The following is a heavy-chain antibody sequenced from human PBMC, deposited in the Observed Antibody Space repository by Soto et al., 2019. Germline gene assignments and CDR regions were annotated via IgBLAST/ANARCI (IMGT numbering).Heavy chain of an antibody. D-gene: IGHD2-15*01. V-gene: IGHV4-34*01. J-gene: IGHJ4*02. CDR3: ARGPAVLFDY. Sequence: NPSETLSLTCAVYGGSFSGYYWSWIRQPPGKGLEWIGEINHSGSTNYNPSLKSRVTISVDTSKNQFSLKLSSVTAADTAVYYCARGPAVLFDYWGQGTLVTVSS. CDR2: INHSGST. CDR1: GGSFSGYY.